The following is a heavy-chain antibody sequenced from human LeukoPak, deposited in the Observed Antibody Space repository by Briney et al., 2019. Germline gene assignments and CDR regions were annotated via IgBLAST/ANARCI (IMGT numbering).Heavy chain of an antibody. V-gene: IGHV3-30*18. Sequence: PGGSLRLSCAASGFTFSSYGMHWVRQAPGKGLEWVAVISYDGSNKYYADPVKGRFTISRDTSKNTLYLQMNSLRAEDTAVYYCAKSSTYSSGAHAYDIWGQGTLVTVSS. CDR3: AKSSTYSSGAHAYDI. CDR2: ISYDGSNK. CDR1: GFTFSSYG. D-gene: IGHD6-19*01. J-gene: IGHJ3*02.